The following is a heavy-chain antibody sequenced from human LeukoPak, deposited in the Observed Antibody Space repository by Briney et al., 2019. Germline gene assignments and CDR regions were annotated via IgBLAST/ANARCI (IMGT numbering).Heavy chain of an antibody. CDR2: IYHSGNT. CDR3: ARHARYYYGSGSYYYDY. Sequence: SETLSLTCTVSPYSISSGYYWGWIRQPPGKGLQWIGSIYHSGNTYYNPSLKSRVTISVDTSKNQFSLKLSSVTAADTAVYYCARHARYYYGSGSYYYDYWGQGTLVTVSS. CDR1: PYSISSGYY. J-gene: IGHJ4*02. D-gene: IGHD3-10*01. V-gene: IGHV4-38-2*02.